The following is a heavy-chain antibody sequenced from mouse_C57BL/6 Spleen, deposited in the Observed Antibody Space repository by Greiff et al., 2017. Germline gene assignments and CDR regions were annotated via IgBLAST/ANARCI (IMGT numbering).Heavy chain of an antibody. CDR2: IYPRSGNT. Sequence: VQLQQSGAELARPGASVQLSCKASGYTFTSYGITWVKQRTGQGLGWIGEIYPRSGNTYYNEKFKGKATLTADTSSSTAYMELRSLTSEDSAVDCCARKGAYYSNYEGLYWYVEVWGTGTTVTVSS. CDR1: GYTFTSYG. D-gene: IGHD2-5*01. CDR3: ARKGAYYSNYEGLYWYVEV. J-gene: IGHJ1*03. V-gene: IGHV1-81*01.